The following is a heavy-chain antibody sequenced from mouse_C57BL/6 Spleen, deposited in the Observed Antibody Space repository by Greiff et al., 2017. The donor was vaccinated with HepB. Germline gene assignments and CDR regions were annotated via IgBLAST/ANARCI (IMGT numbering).Heavy chain of an antibody. Sequence: QVQLQQSGPELVKPGASVKISCKASGYAFSSSWMNWVKQRPGKGLEWIGRIYPGDGDTNYNGKFKGKATLTADKSSSTAYMQLSSLTSEDSAVYFCARERLYYGNPAWFAYWGQGTLVTVSA. CDR3: ARERLYYGNPAWFAY. CDR2: IYPGDGDT. D-gene: IGHD1-1*01. J-gene: IGHJ3*01. V-gene: IGHV1-82*01. CDR1: GYAFSSSW.